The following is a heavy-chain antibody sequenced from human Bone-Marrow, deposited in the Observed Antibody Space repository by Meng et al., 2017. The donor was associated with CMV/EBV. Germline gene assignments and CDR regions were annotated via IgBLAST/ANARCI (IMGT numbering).Heavy chain of an antibody. CDR3: ARASQWGVGAADD. D-gene: IGHD1-26*01. CDR2: ISSSGSTI. Sequence: GGSLRLSCAASGFTFSDYYMSWIRQAPGKGLEWVSYISSSGSTIYYADSVKGRFTISRDNAKNSLYLRMNSLRAEDTAVYYCARASQWGVGAADDWGQGTLVTVSS. V-gene: IGHV3-11*04. CDR1: GFTFSDYY. J-gene: IGHJ4*02.